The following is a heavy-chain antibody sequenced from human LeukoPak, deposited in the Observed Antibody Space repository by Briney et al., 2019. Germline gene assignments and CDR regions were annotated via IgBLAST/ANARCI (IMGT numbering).Heavy chain of an antibody. CDR2: IYYSGRT. Sequence: PSETVSLTCTVSGCSISDYYWNWMRQPPGKGLEWIGYIYYSGRTNYNPSLKSRVSISVDTSKNQFSLKLSSVTAADTAVYYCARDFRGSVDAFDIWGQGTMVAVSS. CDR3: ARDFRGSVDAFDI. CDR1: GCSISDYY. J-gene: IGHJ3*02. V-gene: IGHV4-59*01.